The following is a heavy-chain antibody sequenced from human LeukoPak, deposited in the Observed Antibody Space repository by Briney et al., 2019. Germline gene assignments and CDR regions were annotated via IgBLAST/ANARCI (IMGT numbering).Heavy chain of an antibody. Sequence: SETLSLTCTVSGGSISSYYWSWIRQPPGKGLEWIGYIYYSGSTNYNPSLKSRVTISVDTSKNQFSLKLSSVTAADTAVYYCARGLRIAAAGMYYFDYWGQGTLVTVSS. CDR2: IYYSGST. V-gene: IGHV4-59*12. CDR1: GGSISSYY. D-gene: IGHD6-13*01. CDR3: ARGLRIAAAGMYYFDY. J-gene: IGHJ4*02.